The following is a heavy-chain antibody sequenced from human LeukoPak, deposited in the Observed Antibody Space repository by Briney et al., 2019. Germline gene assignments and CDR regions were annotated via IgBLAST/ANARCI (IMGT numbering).Heavy chain of an antibody. J-gene: IGHJ4*02. D-gene: IGHD2-8*01. V-gene: IGHV3-53*01. CDR2: LYTGGIR. CDR3: TKMFTKDNWYGGPDY. Sequence: GGSLRLSCAASGFTFSSYSMSWFRLAPGKGLEWVSVLYTGGIRYYAGFVRGRFTISRDDSKNTLYLQMNNLRAEDTAIYYCTKMFTKDNWYGGPDYWGQGTLVTVSS. CDR1: GFTFSSYS.